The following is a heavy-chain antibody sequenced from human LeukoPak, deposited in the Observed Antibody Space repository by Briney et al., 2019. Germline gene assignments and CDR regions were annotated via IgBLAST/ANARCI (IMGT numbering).Heavy chain of an antibody. CDR1: GYTFTSYD. V-gene: IGHV1-8*01. Sequence: GASVKVSCKASGYTFTSYDINWVRQDTGQGLEWMGWMNPNSGNTGYAQKLQGRVTMTRNTSRSTAYMELSSLRSEDTAVYYCARIAVAGTSRYFDYWGQGTLVTDSS. J-gene: IGHJ4*02. D-gene: IGHD6-19*01. CDR2: MNPNSGNT. CDR3: ARIAVAGTSRYFDY.